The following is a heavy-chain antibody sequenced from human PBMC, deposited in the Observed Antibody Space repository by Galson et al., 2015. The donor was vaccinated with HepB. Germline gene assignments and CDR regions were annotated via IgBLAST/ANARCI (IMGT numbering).Heavy chain of an antibody. D-gene: IGHD4-17*01. J-gene: IGHJ4*02. Sequence: SLRLSCAASGFIISDYWMHWVRQAPGKGLVWVSRIHNAGNTYADSVQDRFTISRDTTTNTLYLQINNLRAEDTALYYCARFIYTTAADYWGQGTLVTVSS. V-gene: IGHV3-74*03. CDR3: ARFIYTTAADY. CDR1: GFIISDYW. CDR2: IHNAGN.